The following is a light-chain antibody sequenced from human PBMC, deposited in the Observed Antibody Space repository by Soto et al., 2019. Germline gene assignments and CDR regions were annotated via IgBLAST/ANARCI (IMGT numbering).Light chain of an antibody. V-gene: IGKV3-15*01. Sequence: EIVMTQSPATLSVSPGDRATLSCRASQSVTSNLAWYQQKPGQAPRLLIYGASTRATGIPARFSGSGSGAEFTLTISSLQSEDFAVYFCQQYDSSPSTFGGGTKVDIK. CDR1: QSVTSN. J-gene: IGKJ4*01. CDR2: GAS. CDR3: QQYDSSPST.